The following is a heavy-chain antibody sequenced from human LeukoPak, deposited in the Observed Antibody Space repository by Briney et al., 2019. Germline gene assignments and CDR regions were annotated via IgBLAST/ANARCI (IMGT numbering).Heavy chain of an antibody. J-gene: IGHJ1*01. CDR3: ASRSPAESFQH. V-gene: IGHV4-38-2*02. CDR1: GYSISNGYY. CDR2: IYYSGST. Sequence: PSETLSLTCTVSGYSISNGYYWDWIRQPPGKGLEWIGSIYYSGSTYYNPSLKSRVTISVDTSKNQFSLKLSSVTAADTAVYYCASRSPAESFQHWGQGTLVTVSS.